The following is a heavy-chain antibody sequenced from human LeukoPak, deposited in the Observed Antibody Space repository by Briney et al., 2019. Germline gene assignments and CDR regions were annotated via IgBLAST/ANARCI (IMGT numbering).Heavy chain of an antibody. CDR2: ISGSGSYI. CDR1: GFTFSDYS. Sequence: GGSLRLSCAASGFTFSDYSMNWVRQTPRRGLEWVSCISGSGSYIYYADSVKGRFTISRDNAKNSLHLQVNSLRAEDTAVYYCVRERFHGSGAPKFDFWGQGTLVTVSS. CDR3: VRERFHGSGAPKFDF. D-gene: IGHD3-10*01. V-gene: IGHV3-21*06. J-gene: IGHJ4*02.